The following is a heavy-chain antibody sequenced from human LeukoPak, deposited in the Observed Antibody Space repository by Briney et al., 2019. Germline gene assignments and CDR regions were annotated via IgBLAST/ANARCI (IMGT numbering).Heavy chain of an antibody. J-gene: IGHJ4*02. CDR3: AKDDALIRFND. CDR2: ISGSGEST. V-gene: IGHV3-23*01. CDR1: GFTFSSYG. D-gene: IGHD3-3*01. Sequence: GGSLRLSCAASGFTFSSYGMSWVRQAPGKGLEWVSVISGSGESTYYADSVKGRFTISRDNSKNTLYLQIYSLRAGDTAVYYCAKDDALIRFNDWGQGTLVTVSS.